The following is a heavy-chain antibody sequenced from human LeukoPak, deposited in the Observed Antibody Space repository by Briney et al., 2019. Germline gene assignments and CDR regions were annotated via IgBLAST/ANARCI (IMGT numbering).Heavy chain of an antibody. J-gene: IGHJ4*02. D-gene: IGHD1-14*01. CDR2: INPSGGST. CDR3: ARDGLGSGTPPPWYYFDY. Sequence: ASVKVSCKASGYTFTSYYMHWVRQAPGQGLEWMGIINPSGGSTSYAQKFQGRVTMTRDTSTSTVYMELSSLRSEDTAVYYCARDGLGSGTPPPWYYFDYWGQGTLVTVSS. CDR1: GYTFTSYY. V-gene: IGHV1-46*01.